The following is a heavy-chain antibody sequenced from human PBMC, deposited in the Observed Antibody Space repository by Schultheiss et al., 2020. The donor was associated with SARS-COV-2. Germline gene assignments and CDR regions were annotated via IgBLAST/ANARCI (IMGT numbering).Heavy chain of an antibody. V-gene: IGHV1-18*01. D-gene: IGHD6-13*01. CDR3: ARDQLDAAGAPLYYYMDV. CDR2: ISAYNGNT. J-gene: IGHJ6*03. Sequence: GESLKISCKASGYTFTSYGISWVRQAPGQGLEWMGWISAYNGNTNYAQKLQGRVTMTTDTSTSTAYMELRSLRSDDTAVYYCARDQLDAAGAPLYYYMDVWGKGTTVTVSS. CDR1: GYTFTSYG.